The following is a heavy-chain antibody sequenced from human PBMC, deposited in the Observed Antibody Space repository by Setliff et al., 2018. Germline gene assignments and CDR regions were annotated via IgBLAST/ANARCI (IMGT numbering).Heavy chain of an antibody. V-gene: IGHV4-59*11. CDR2: MYNSGNT. D-gene: IGHD3-10*01. CDR1: GGSISHHY. CDR3: ARALLWFGEGMDV. Sequence: SETLSLTCTVSGGSISHHYWSWIRQPPGKGLEWVGYMYNSGNTNYNPSLRRRVAISVDKSKNQFSLKLSSVTAADTAVYYCARALLWFGEGMDVWGKGTAVTVSS. J-gene: IGHJ6*03.